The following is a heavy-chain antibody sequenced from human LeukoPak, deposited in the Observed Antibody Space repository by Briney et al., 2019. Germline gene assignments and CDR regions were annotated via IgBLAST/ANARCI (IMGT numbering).Heavy chain of an antibody. D-gene: IGHD3-22*01. V-gene: IGHV3-30*02. J-gene: IGHJ4*02. CDR1: GFTFSSYG. CDR2: IRYDGSNK. CDR3: ASYDSSGYYFDY. Sequence: GSLRLSCAASGFTFSSYGMHWVRQAPGKGLEWVAFIRYDGSNKYYADSVKGRFTISRDNSKNTLYLQMNSLRAEDTAVYYCASYDSSGYYFDYWGQGTLVTVSS.